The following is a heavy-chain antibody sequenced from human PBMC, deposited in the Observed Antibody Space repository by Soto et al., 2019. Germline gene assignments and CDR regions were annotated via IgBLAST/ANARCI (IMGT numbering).Heavy chain of an antibody. Sequence: SETLFLTCAVYGGSFRGYYLCWIRQRTGKGLEWIGEINHSESTNYNPSLESRVTISVDTSKNHFSLKQSSVTAANTAVYYCKRRRKRWLQEYNCYDPFGQVTLVTVSS. CDR3: KRRRKRWLQEYNCYDP. V-gene: IGHV4-34*01. CDR1: GGSFRGYY. CDR2: INHSEST. D-gene: IGHD5-12*01. J-gene: IGHJ5*01.